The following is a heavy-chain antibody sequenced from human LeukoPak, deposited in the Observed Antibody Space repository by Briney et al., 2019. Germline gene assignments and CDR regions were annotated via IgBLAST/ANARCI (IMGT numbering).Heavy chain of an antibody. D-gene: IGHD3-10*01. J-gene: IGHJ4*02. CDR1: GYSFTSYW. CDR2: IYPGDSDT. Sequence: GESLKISCKGSGYSFTSYWIGWVRQMPGKGLEWMGIIYPGDSDTRYSPSFQGQVTISADKSISTAYVQWTSLKASDTAMYYCARTLGGSGSYGVFDYWGQGTLVTVSS. V-gene: IGHV5-51*01. CDR3: ARTLGGSGSYGVFDY.